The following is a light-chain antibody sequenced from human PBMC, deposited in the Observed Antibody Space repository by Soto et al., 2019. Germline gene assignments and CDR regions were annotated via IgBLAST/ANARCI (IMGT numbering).Light chain of an antibody. V-gene: IGKV1-5*01. J-gene: IGKJ2*01. CDR3: QQYNSYPGT. CDR2: DAS. CDR1: QSISSW. Sequence: DIQMTQSPSTLSASVGDRVTITCRASQSISSWLAWYQQKPGKAPKLLIDDASSLESGVPSRFSGSGSGTDFTLTISSLQPDDFATYYCQQYNSYPGTFGQGTKLEIK.